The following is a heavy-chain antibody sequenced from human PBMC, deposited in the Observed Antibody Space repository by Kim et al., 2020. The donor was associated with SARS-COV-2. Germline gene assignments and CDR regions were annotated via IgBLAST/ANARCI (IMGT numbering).Heavy chain of an antibody. CDR1: GGSFSGYD. V-gene: IGHV4-34*01. Sequence: SETLSLTCAVYGGSFSGYDLSWIRQPPGKGLEWMGEINHSGSTNYNPSLKSRLTISVNNSTNQTSLKLISVTAADTPVYYCSRGVRSSWHGNWIDPWCQG. CDR2: INHSGST. J-gene: IGHJ5*02. D-gene: IGHD6-13*01. CDR3: SRGVRSSWHGNWIDP.